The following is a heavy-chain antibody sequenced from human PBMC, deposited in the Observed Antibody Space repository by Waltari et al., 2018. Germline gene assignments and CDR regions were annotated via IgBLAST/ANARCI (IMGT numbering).Heavy chain of an antibody. V-gene: IGHV1-8*01. J-gene: IGHJ3*02. D-gene: IGHD3-22*01. CDR3: ARGPYYYDSSGYNIAGAFDI. Sequence: QVQLVQSGAEVKKPGASVKVSCKASGYTFTSYDINWVRQATGQGLEWMGWMNPNMGNTGYAQKFQGRVTMTRNTSISTAYMELSSLRSEDTAVYYCARGPYYYDSSGYNIAGAFDIWGQGTMVTVSS. CDR2: MNPNMGNT. CDR1: GYTFTSYD.